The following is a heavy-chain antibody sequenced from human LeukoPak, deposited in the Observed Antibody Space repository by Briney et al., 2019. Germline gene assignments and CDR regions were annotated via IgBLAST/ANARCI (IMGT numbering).Heavy chain of an antibody. V-gene: IGHV1-24*01. D-gene: IGHD3-22*01. CDR2: FDPEDGET. J-gene: IGHJ4*02. Sequence: ASVKVSCKVSGYTLTELSMHWVRQAPGKGLEWMGGFDPEDGETIYAQKFQGRVTMTEDTSTDTAYMELSSLRSEDTAVYYCATAVYDGSGYYYDFDYWGQGTLVTVSS. CDR3: ATAVYDGSGYYYDFDY. CDR1: GYTLTELS.